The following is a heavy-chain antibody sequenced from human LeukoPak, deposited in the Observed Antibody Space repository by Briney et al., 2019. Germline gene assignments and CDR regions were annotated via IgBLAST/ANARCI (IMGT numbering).Heavy chain of an antibody. V-gene: IGHV3-7*01. CDR2: INQDGSEK. CDR1: GFTFSSYW. D-gene: IGHD6-19*01. J-gene: IGHJ4*02. Sequence: GESLRLSCAASGFTFSSYWMTWVRQAPGKGLEWVANINQDGSEKYYVDSVKGRFTISRDNAKNSLYLQMNSLRAEDTAVYYCARWGAMGSGFIDYWGQGTLVTVSS. CDR3: ARWGAMGSGFIDY.